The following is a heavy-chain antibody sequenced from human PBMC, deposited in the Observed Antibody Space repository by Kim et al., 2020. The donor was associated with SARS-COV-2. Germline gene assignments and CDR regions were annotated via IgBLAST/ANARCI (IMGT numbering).Heavy chain of an antibody. CDR2: ISYDGSNK. CDR3: AKDSSSVAEAAMELDY. V-gene: IGHV3-30*18. J-gene: IGHJ4*02. Sequence: GGSLRLSCAASGITFSSYGMHWVRQAPGKGLEWVAVISYDGSNKYYADSVKGRFTISRDNSKNTLYLQMNSLRAEDTAVYYCAKDSSSVAEAAMELDYWGQGTLVTVSS. D-gene: IGHD2-15*01. CDR1: GITFSSYG.